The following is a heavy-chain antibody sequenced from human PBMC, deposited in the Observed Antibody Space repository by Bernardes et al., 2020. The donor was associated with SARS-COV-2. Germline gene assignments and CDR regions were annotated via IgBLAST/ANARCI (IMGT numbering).Heavy chain of an antibody. D-gene: IGHD3-10*01. Sequence: LSLTCTVSGGSICSYYWSWIRQPPGNGLEWIGYISYSGSTNYNPSLKSRVTISVDRSQNQFSLNLSSVTPADTAVYYCARDLSHLVRRGFDLWGRGTLVTVSS. CDR1: GGSICSYY. CDR3: ARDLSHLVRRGFDL. CDR2: ISYSGST. J-gene: IGHJ2*01. V-gene: IGHV4-59*01.